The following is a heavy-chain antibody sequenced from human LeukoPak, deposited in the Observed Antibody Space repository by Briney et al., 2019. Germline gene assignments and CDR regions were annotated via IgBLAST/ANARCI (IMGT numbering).Heavy chain of an antibody. J-gene: IGHJ4*02. Sequence: GGSLRLSCAASAYSVSNSYMSWFGQAPGKGLEWVSVIYSDGSTYYADSVKGRFTISRDNSKNTVFLQMNSLRAEDTAVSYCARISHWGQGTLVTVSS. CDR1: AYSVSNSY. CDR3: ARISH. V-gene: IGHV3-53*01. CDR2: IYSDGST.